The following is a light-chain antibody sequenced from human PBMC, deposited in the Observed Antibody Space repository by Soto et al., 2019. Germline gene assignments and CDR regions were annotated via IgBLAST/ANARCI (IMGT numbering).Light chain of an antibody. Sequence: QSALTQPRSVSGSAGQSVTVSCTGTSSDVGGYNFVSWYQQHPGKAPKLMIYDVSKRPSGVPDRFSGSKSGNTASLTISGRQAEDEADYYFCSYAGSYPFVFGTGTKLTVL. CDR2: DVS. J-gene: IGLJ1*01. CDR1: SSDVGGYNF. V-gene: IGLV2-11*01. CDR3: CSYAGSYPFV.